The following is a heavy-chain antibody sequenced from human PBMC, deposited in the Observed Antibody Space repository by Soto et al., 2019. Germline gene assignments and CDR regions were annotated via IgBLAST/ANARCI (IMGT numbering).Heavy chain of an antibody. CDR3: ARGRRTCTEKPCSTDFDF. V-gene: IGHV1-3*01. D-gene: IGHD2-8*02. J-gene: IGHJ4*02. CDR1: GYTFSDYG. CDR2: ILCLNDRK. Sequence: QVHLVQSGAEVKTPGASVTISCKASGYTFSDYGIHWIRQAPGQRPEWLGWILCLNDRKEYSQKFQGRISLTRDTSASTAYMGLSRLRSEDTDVYYCARGRRTCTEKPCSTDFDFWGQGSLVSVSS.